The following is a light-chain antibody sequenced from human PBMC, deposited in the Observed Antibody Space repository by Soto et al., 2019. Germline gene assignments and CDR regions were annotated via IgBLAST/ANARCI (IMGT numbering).Light chain of an antibody. CDR2: QVS. CDR3: SSYTRSNTLV. V-gene: IGLV2-14*01. CDR1: SSDVGGYDY. Sequence: QSLLTQPASVSGSPGQSITISCTGTSSDVGGYDYVSWYQQHPGKAPKLMIYQVSNRPSGVSNRFSGSKSGNTASLTISGLQAEDEANYYCSSYTRSNTLVFGGGTKVTVL. J-gene: IGLJ2*01.